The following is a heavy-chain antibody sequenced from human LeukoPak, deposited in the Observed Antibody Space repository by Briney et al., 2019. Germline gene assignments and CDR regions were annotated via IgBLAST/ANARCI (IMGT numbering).Heavy chain of an antibody. CDR1: GFTFSSYA. CDR3: ASNYDFWSGYLYYFDY. CDR2: ISYDGSNK. Sequence: GGSLRLSCAAPGFTFSSYAMHWVRQAPGKGLEWVAVISYDGSNKYYAGSVKGRFTISRDNSKNTLYLQMNSLRAEDTAVYYCASNYDFWSGYLYYFDYWGQGTLVTVSS. V-gene: IGHV3-30-3*01. J-gene: IGHJ4*02. D-gene: IGHD3-3*01.